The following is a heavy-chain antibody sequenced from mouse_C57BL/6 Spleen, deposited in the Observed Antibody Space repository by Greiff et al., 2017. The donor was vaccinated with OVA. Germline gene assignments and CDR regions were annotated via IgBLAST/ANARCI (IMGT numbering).Heavy chain of an antibody. V-gene: IGHV5-17*01. J-gene: IGHJ2*01. D-gene: IGHD2-5*01. Sequence: EVKLVESGGGLVKPGGSLKLSCAASGFTFSDYGMHWVRQAPEKGLEWVAYISSGSSTIYYADTVKGRFTISRDNAKNTLFLQMTSLRSEDTAMYYCARKESNWNFDYWGQGTTLTVSS. CDR3: ARKESNWNFDY. CDR1: GFTFSDYG. CDR2: ISSGSSTI.